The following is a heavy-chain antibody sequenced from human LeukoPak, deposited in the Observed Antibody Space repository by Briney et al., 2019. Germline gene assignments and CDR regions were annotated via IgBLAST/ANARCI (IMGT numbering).Heavy chain of an antibody. CDR3: ASSITCNDYRDSKNYYYGMDV. J-gene: IGHJ6*02. Sequence: GESLKISCKGSGYSFTNYWIGWVRQMPGKGLEWMGIIYPGDSDTRYSPSFQGQVTISADKSINTAYLQWSSLKASDTAMYYCASSITCNDYRDSKNYYYGMDVWGQGTTVTVSS. D-gene: IGHD3-22*01. V-gene: IGHV5-51*01. CDR1: GYSFTNYW. CDR2: IYPGDSDT.